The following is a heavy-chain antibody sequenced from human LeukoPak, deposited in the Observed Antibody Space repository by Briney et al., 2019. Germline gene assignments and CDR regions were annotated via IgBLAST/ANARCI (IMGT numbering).Heavy chain of an antibody. CDR2: XXXNTDXXXX. CDR3: TIDCCSWADNGNYYHS. Sequence: GGSXXLSCAASGFTFSNXXXXXVRQAPGXXXXXXXXXXXNTDXXXXXXXXPXXXXXXXSRDDSKNTLYLQMNSLXAEDTAVYYCTIDCCSWADNGNYYHSWGQGTLVSVSS. J-gene: IGHJ4*02. CDR1: GFTFSNXX. D-gene: IGHD1-26*01. V-gene: IGHV3-15*01.